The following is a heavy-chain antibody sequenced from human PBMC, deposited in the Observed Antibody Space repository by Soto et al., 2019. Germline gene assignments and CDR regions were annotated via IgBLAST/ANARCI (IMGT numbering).Heavy chain of an antibody. Sequence: EVQLLESAGGLVQPGGSLSLSCAASGFTFSSYAMRWVRQAPGKGLEWVSAIRGSGGNTYYADSVKGRFTISRDNAKNTLFLHLNSLRAEDTAVYYCAKCAGSGWYPDYWGQGTLVTVSS. CDR2: IRGSGGNT. CDR3: AKCAGSGWYPDY. D-gene: IGHD6-19*01. J-gene: IGHJ4*02. CDR1: GFTFSSYA. V-gene: IGHV3-23*01.